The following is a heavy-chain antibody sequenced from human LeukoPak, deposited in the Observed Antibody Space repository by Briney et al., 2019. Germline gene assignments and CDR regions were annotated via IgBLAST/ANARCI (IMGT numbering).Heavy chain of an antibody. CDR2: ISWNSGSI. CDR1: GFTFDDYA. J-gene: IGHJ3*02. D-gene: IGHD6-13*01. Sequence: GGFLRLSCAASGFTFDDYAMHWVRHAPGKGLEWVSGISWNSGSIGYADSVKGRFTISRDNAKNSLYLQMNSLRAEDTALYYCAKDSGSSWSDAFDIWGQGTMVTVSS. CDR3: AKDSGSSWSDAFDI. V-gene: IGHV3-9*01.